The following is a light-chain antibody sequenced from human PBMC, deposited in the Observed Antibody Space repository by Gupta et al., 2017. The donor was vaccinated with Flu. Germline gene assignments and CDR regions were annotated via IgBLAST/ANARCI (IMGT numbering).Light chain of an antibody. CDR2: DDS. CDR1: HIGRKS. V-gene: IGLV3-21*02. Sequence: SYVLTQPPSVSVAPRQTAKITCGGDHIGRKSVHWYQQKPGQAPVLVVYDDSDRPSGIPERFSGSNSGNTATLTISKVEAVDEADYYCQVWHINSDHLRVFGGGTKLTVL. J-gene: IGLJ3*02. CDR3: QVWHINSDHLRV.